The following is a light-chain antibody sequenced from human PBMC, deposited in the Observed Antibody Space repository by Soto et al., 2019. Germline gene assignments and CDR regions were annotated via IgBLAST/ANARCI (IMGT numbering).Light chain of an antibody. Sequence: QSVLTQPPSVSAAPGQKVTISCSGSSSNIGGNSVSWYQQLPGTAPKLLIYGDNKRPSGIPDRISGSKSGTSATLGITGFQTGDEADYYCGSWDSSLSAYVFGTGTKVTVL. CDR3: GSWDSSLSAYV. J-gene: IGLJ1*01. CDR1: SSNIGGNS. V-gene: IGLV1-51*01. CDR2: GDN.